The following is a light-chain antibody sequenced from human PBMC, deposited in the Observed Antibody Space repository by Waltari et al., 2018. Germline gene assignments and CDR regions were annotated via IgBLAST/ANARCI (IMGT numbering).Light chain of an antibody. CDR2: DAS. J-gene: IGKJ5*01. CDR1: QSVSSY. CDR3: QQRANWPPIT. Sequence: EVVLKQSPATLSWSPGEGATLSCRASQSVSSYFAWYQEKPGQAPRLRIYDASNRATGIPARFSGSGSGTDFTLTISSLEPEDVAVYYCQQRANWPPITFGQGTRLEIK. V-gene: IGKV3-11*01.